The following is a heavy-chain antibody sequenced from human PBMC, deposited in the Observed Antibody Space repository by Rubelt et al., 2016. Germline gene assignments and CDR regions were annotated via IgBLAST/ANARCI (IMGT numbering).Heavy chain of an antibody. D-gene: IGHD1-1*01. CDR3: VKDRSVITTVKYYFDY. J-gene: IGHJ4*02. V-gene: IGHV3-64D*06. CDR2: ISANGDTT. CDR1: GFTFSSFH. Sequence: EVQLVESGGGLVQPGGSLRLSCSASGFTFSSFHMHWVRQAPGKGPEYVSAISANGDTTWYPDSVKGRFTISRDNSKNTLFLQMSSLRPEDTAVYYCVKDRSVITTVKYYFDYWGQGTLVTVSS.